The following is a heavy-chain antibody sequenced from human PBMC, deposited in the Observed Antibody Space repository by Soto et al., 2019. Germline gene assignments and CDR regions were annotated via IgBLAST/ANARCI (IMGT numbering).Heavy chain of an antibody. J-gene: IGHJ6*02. Sequence: SETLSLTCAVYGGSFSGYYWSWIRQPPGKGLEWIGEINHSGSTNYNPSLKSRVTISVDTSKNQFSLKLSSVTAADTAVYYCARALSGGLWSSYYYYYGMDVWGQGTTVTVPS. CDR2: INHSGST. CDR1: GGSFSGYY. D-gene: IGHD2-21*01. CDR3: ARALSGGLWSSYYYYYGMDV. V-gene: IGHV4-34*01.